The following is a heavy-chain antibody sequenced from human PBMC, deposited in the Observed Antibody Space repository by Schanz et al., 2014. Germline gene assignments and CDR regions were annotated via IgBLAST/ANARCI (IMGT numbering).Heavy chain of an antibody. J-gene: IGHJ5*02. CDR3: ARPSLWCGDNCFDP. CDR2: IAYNGGTR. CDR1: GFGFSSYS. Sequence: EVQLLESGGGLVQPGGSLRLSCAASGFGFSSYSMNWVRQAPGKGLEWVSYIAYNGGTRYYADSVKGRFTISRDNAKNALFLQMNSLRAEDTAVYYCARPSLWCGDNCFDPWGQGTLVTVSS. D-gene: IGHD3-10*01. V-gene: IGHV3-48*01.